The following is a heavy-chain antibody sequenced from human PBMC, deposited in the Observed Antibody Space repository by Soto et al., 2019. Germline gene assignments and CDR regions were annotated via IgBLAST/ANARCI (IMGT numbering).Heavy chain of an antibody. V-gene: IGHV4-31*03. Sequence: PSETRSLTCRVSGAALNSGNYYWSWIRQVPGKGLEWIGHIYVTGAVDYNPSLRDRITISQDTSERQFSLNLRLVTAADTAVYYCARLRIATNNYKWFDPWGQGTLVTVSS. CDR2: IYVTGAV. J-gene: IGHJ5*02. CDR3: ARLRIATNNYKWFDP. CDR1: GAALNSGNYY. D-gene: IGHD2-21*01.